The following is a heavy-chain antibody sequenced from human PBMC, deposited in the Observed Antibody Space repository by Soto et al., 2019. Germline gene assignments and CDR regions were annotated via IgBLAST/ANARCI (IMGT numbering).Heavy chain of an antibody. Sequence: QVQLQQWGAGLLKPSETLSLTCAVYGGFVSSGSYYWSWIRQPPGKWLEWSGEMSHSGGTHFNPSLKSRVTISVDTSKNQFSLKMSSVTAADTALYYCARVERGTATTVVDAFDIWGPGTMVTVSS. CDR1: GGFVSSGSYY. J-gene: IGHJ3*02. CDR2: MSHSGGT. CDR3: ARVERGTATTVVDAFDI. D-gene: IGHD1-1*01. V-gene: IGHV4-34*01.